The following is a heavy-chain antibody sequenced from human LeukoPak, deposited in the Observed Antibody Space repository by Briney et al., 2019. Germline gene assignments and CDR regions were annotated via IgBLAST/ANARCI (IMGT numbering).Heavy chain of an antibody. CDR1: GFIFSISD. CDR2: INSDGSST. CDR3: ARGLSGYSSSLGY. V-gene: IGHV3-74*01. Sequence: GGSLRLSCAASGFIFSISDMNWVRQAPGKGLVWVSRINSDGSSTSYADSVKGRFTISRDNAKNTLYLQMNSLRAEDTAVYYCARGLSGYSSSLGYWGQGTLVTVSS. J-gene: IGHJ4*02. D-gene: IGHD6-6*01.